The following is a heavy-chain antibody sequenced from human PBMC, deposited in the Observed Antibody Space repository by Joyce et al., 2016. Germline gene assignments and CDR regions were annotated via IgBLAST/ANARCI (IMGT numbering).Heavy chain of an antibody. CDR1: GGSFSGYY. J-gene: IGHJ4*02. CDR2: LNHSGST. Sequence: QVQLQQWGAGLFKPSETLSLICAVYGGSFSGYYWSWIRQPPGKGLEWIGELNHSGSTKYNPSLKSRVTISVDTSKNQFSLKLSSVTAADTAVYYCTRGGSRASRQNYWGQGTLVTVSS. V-gene: IGHV4-34*01. CDR3: TRGGSRASRQNY.